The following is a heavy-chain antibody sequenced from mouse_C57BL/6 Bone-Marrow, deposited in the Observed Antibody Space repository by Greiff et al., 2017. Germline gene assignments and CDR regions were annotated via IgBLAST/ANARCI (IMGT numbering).Heavy chain of an antibody. J-gene: IGHJ3*01. CDR1: GYTFTSYW. D-gene: IGHD4-1*01. V-gene: IGHV1-52*01. Sequence: VQLQQPGAELVRPGSSVKLSCKASGYTFTSYWMHWVKQRPIQGLEWIGNIDPSDSETHYNQKFKDKATLTVDKSSSTAYMQLSSLTSEDSAVYYCARGLGRGRFAYGGQGTLVTVSA. CDR3: ARGLGRGRFAY. CDR2: IDPSDSET.